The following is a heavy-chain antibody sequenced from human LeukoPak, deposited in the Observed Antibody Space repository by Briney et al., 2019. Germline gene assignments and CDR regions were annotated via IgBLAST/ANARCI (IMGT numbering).Heavy chain of an antibody. CDR1: GITFSSYG. J-gene: IGHJ4*02. D-gene: IGHD6-13*01. CDR2: ISGSGGST. CDR3: AKGPWGISQLVQYYFDY. V-gene: IGHV3-23*01. Sequence: HPGGTLRLSCAVSGITFSSYGMSWVRQAPGKGLEWVSAISGSGGSTDYADSVKGRFTISRDNSKNTLYLQMNSLRAEDTAVYYCAKGPWGISQLVQYYFDYWGQGTLVTVSS.